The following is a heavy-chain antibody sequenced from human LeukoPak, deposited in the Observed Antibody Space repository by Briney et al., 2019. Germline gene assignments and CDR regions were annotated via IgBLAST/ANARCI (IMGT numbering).Heavy chain of an antibody. CDR1: GFTFSAHY. CDR2: SRNKANSYTT. J-gene: IGHJ4*02. Sequence: GGSLRLSCAASGFTFSAHYLDWVRQAPGKGLEWVGRSRNKANSYTTEYAASVRGRFTISRDDSKNSLYLQMNSLKIEDTAVYYCAKPGSSRGIAGRRPTKYYFDYWGQGTLVTVSS. D-gene: IGHD6-6*01. V-gene: IGHV3-72*01. CDR3: AKPGSSRGIAGRRPTKYYFDY.